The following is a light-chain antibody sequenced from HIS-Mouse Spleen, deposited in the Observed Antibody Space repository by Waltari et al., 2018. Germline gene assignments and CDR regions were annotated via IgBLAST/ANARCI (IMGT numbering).Light chain of an antibody. Sequence: QSALTQPASVSGSPGQSITISCTGTSSDVGGYNYVSWYQQHPGKAPKLMIYDVSNRTSGVSNRFSGSKSGNTASLTISGLQAEDEADYYCSSYTSSSTPPFGGGTKLTVL. CDR3: SSYTSSSTPP. V-gene: IGLV2-14*03. J-gene: IGLJ2*01. CDR2: DVS. CDR1: SSDVGGYNY.